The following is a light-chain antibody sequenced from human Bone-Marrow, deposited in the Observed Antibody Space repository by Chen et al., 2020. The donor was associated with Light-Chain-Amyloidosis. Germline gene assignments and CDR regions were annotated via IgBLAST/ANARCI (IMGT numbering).Light chain of an antibody. Sequence: DIVMTQSPDSLAVSLGERATINCKSSQSILYSSNNMDYLAWYQQKPGQPPKLLISWASTRQSEVPDRFSGSGSETDFTLTIGSLQAEDVAVYYCQQYYSTPQTFGQGTKVEIK. CDR2: WAS. CDR3: QQYYSTPQT. CDR1: QSILYSSNNMDY. J-gene: IGKJ1*01. V-gene: IGKV4-1*01.